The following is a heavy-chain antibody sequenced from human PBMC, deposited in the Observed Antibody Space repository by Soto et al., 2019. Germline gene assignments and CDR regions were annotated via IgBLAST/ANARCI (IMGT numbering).Heavy chain of an antibody. CDR2: IFANGHT. J-gene: IGHJ5*02. CDR1: GGSISEKY. CDR3: VASLAASGLNWLDP. D-gene: IGHD6-13*01. Sequence: SETLSLTCIVSGGSISEKYWNWVRQPPGKGLEWIGLIFANGHTDYNPSLKGRVTMSVDASKNQFSLRLTSMTAADTAVYYCVASLAASGLNWLDPWGRGTLVTVSS. V-gene: IGHV4-4*07.